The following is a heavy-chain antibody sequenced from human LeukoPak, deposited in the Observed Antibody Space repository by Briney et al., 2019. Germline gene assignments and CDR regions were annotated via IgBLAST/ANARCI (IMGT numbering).Heavy chain of an antibody. CDR1: GGSFSSYS. V-gene: IGHV1-69*06. CDR2: IFPIFGTS. CDR3: VKDLGGYTDY. Sequence: SVKVSCKASGGSFSSYSVSWVRQAPGQGLEVMGGIFPIFGTSNYAQKFQDRVTITADKSTGTVYMEVSSLRFEDTAVYYCVKDLGGYTDYWGQGTLVTVSS. D-gene: IGHD5-12*01. J-gene: IGHJ4*02.